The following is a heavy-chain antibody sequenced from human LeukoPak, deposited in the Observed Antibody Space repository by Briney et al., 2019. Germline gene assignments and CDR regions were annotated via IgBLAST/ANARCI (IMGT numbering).Heavy chain of an antibody. CDR2: IYYSGST. CDR3: ARIRQHETPFWSGYEMALVFDY. CDR1: GGSISSYY. D-gene: IGHD3-3*01. J-gene: IGHJ4*02. V-gene: IGHV4-59*01. Sequence: PSETLSLTCTVSGGSISSYYWSWIRQPPGKGLEWIGYIYYSGSTNYNPSLKSRVTISVDTSKNQFSLKLSSVTAADTAVYYCARIRQHETPFWSGYEMALVFDYWGQGTLVTVSS.